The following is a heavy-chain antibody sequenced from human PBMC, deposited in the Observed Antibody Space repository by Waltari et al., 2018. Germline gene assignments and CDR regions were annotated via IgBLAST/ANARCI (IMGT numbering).Heavy chain of an antibody. V-gene: IGHV3-23*01. CDR2: IRGSGDST. D-gene: IGHD6-19*01. Sequence: EVQLLESGGGLVQPGGSLRLSCAASGFTFRSYAMSWVRQAPGKGLEWVSPIRGSGDSTYYADSVKGRFTIPRDNSKNTLYLQMNSLRAEDTAVYYCAKVRDSSDWSPFDYWGQGILVTVSS. J-gene: IGHJ4*02. CDR1: GFTFRSYA. CDR3: AKVRDSSDWSPFDY.